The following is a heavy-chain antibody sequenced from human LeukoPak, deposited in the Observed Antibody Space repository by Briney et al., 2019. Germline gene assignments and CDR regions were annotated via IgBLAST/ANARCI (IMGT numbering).Heavy chain of an antibody. V-gene: IGHV4-39*07. Sequence: SETLSLTCTVSGGYISSTGSFWGWIRQPPGKGLEWIGSIYSGGITYYNPSLKSRVTISEDTSKNQFSLKMTSMTAADTAIYYCWLEKVVAAYFDSWGQGTLVTVSS. J-gene: IGHJ4*02. CDR2: IYSGGIT. CDR1: GGYISSTGSF. CDR3: WLEKVVAAYFDS. D-gene: IGHD2-15*01.